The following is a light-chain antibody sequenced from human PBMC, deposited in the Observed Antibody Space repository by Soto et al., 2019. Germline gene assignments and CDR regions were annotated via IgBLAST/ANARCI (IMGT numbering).Light chain of an antibody. CDR3: QQYNNWPRT. V-gene: IGKV3-15*01. CDR1: QSVSSN. CDR2: GAS. J-gene: IGKJ1*01. Sequence: IRMPQSPATLSVSPGERATLSCKASQSVSSNLAWYQQKPGQAPRLLIYGASTRATGIPARFSGSGSGTEFTLTISSLQSEDFAVYYCQQYNNWPRTFGQGTKVDI.